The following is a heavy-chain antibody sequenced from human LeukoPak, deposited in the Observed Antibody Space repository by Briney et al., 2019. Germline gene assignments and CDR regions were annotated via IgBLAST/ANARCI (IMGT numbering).Heavy chain of an antibody. CDR2: ISSSSSYI. J-gene: IGHJ4*02. CDR3: APGVGATPSTH. V-gene: IGHV3-21*01. Sequence: KPGGSLRLSCAASGFTFSSHSMNWVRQAPGKGLEWVSSISSSSSYIYYADSVKGRFTISRDNAKNSLYLQMNSLRAEDTAVYYCAPGVGATPSTHWGQGTLVTVSS. D-gene: IGHD1-26*01. CDR1: GFTFSSHS.